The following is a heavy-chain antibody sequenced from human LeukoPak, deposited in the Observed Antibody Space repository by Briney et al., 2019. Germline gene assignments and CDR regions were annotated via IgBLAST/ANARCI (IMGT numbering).Heavy chain of an antibody. Sequence: ASVKVSCKASGYTFTSYDINWVRQATGQGLEWMGWMNPNSGNTGYAQKFQGRVTITRNTSISTAYMELSSLRSEDTAVYYCASGGGSSLRGSPRSDYWGQGTLVTVSS. V-gene: IGHV1-8*03. CDR1: GYTFTSYD. J-gene: IGHJ4*02. D-gene: IGHD1-26*01. CDR3: ASGGGSSLRGSPRSDY. CDR2: MNPNSGNT.